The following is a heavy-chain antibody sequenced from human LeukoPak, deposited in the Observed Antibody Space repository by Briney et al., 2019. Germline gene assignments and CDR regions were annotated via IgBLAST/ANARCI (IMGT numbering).Heavy chain of an antibody. CDR1: GYTFTSYG. CDR3: ARIPGRLRADYYYYYMDV. V-gene: IGHV1-18*01. D-gene: IGHD5-12*01. CDR2: ISAYNGNT. Sequence: ASVKVSCKASGYTFTSYGISWVRQAPGQGLEWMGWISAYNGNTNYAQKLQGRVTMTTDTSTSTAYMELRSLRSNDTAVYYCARIPGRLRADYYYYYMDVWGKGTTVTVSS. J-gene: IGHJ6*03.